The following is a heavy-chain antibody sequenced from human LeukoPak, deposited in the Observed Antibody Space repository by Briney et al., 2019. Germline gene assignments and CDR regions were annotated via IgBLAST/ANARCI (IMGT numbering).Heavy chain of an antibody. V-gene: IGHV3-7*01. D-gene: IGHD1-26*01. CDR2: IKQDGSEE. J-gene: IGHJ4*02. CDR3: ARVGYFVYSGSYRWNFDY. Sequence: GGSLRLSCVASGISFSGNWMTWVRQAPGKGLEWVANIKQDGSEEYSVDSVKGRFTISRDNAKNSLYLQMNSLRAEDTAVYYCARVGYFVYSGSYRWNFDYWGQGTLVTVSS. CDR1: GISFSGNW.